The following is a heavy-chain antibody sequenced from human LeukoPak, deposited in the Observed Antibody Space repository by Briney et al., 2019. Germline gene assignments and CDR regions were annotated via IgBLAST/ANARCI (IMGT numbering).Heavy chain of an antibody. D-gene: IGHD3-10*01. J-gene: IGHJ4*02. CDR1: GGSFSGYY. Sequence: SETLSLTCAAYGGSFSGYYWSWIRQPPGKGLEWIGEINHSGSTNYNPSLKSRVTISVDTSKNQFSLKLSSVTAADTAVYYCARERFGTTLDYWGQGTLVTVSS. CDR3: ARERFGTTLDY. CDR2: INHSGST. V-gene: IGHV4-34*01.